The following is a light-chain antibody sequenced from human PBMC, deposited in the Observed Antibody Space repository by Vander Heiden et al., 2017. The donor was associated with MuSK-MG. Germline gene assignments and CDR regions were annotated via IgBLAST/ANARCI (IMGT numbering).Light chain of an antibody. CDR2: DAS. CDR3: QQYATSPLT. J-gene: IGKJ4*01. V-gene: IGKV3D-20*01. CDR1: QSLTSTY. Sequence: EIVFTQSPATLSLSPGERATLSCGASQSLTSTYLAWYQHRPGLAPRLLIYDASNRASGVPDRFSGSGSGRDFTLTISRLEPDDFAVYYCQQYATSPLTFGGGTKVEI.